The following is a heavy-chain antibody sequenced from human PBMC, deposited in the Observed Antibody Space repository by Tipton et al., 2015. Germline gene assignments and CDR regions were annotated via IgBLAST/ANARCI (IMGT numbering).Heavy chain of an antibody. D-gene: IGHD4-23*01. CDR1: SDSISKYY. CDR2: IQYSGST. Sequence: TLSLTCSVSSDSISKYYWSWIRQPPGKELEWIGYIQYSGSTNYNPSLKSRVTISVDTSQTQFSLKMSSVTASDTAVYYCARARGRHGGLFDSWGQGILVTVSS. V-gene: IGHV4-59*01. J-gene: IGHJ4*02. CDR3: ARARGRHGGLFDS.